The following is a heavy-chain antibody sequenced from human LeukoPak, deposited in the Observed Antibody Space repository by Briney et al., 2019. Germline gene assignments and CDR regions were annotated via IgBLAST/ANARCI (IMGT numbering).Heavy chain of an antibody. CDR3: ARDSFLGSGYKNDY. J-gene: IGHJ4*02. V-gene: IGHV3-NL1*01. CDR1: GFTFSSYG. CDR2: IYSDGST. Sequence: GGSLRLSCAASGFTFSSYGIHWVRQAPGKGLEWVSVIYSDGSTYYPGSVKGRFTISRDSSKNMLYLQMNSLRAEDTAVYYCARDSFLGSGYKNDYWGQGTLVTVSS. D-gene: IGHD3-10*01.